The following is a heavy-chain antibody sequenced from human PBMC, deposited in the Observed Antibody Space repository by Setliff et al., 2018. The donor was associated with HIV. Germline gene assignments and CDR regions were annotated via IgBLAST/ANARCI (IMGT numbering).Heavy chain of an antibody. V-gene: IGHV4-39*01. D-gene: IGHD6-19*01. CDR3: ARHSGVRYNRGWYGIAWFDP. CDR1: GGSISSSTYY. J-gene: IGHJ5*02. Sequence: SETLSLTCTVSGGSISSSTYYWGWIRQPPGKGLEWIGSIYSSGNTYYNPSLQSRLTISRDTSRNQFSLKLSSVTAADTAVYYCARHSGVRYNRGWYGIAWFDPWGQGTLVTVSS. CDR2: IYSSGNT.